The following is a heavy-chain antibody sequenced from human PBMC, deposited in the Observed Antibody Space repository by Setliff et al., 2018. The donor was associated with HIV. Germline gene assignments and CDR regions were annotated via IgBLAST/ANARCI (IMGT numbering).Heavy chain of an antibody. D-gene: IGHD2-15*01. J-gene: IGHJ4*02. CDR3: VVYFGGNGGRGL. V-gene: IGHV4-59*01. Sequence: SETLSLTCSVSGVSINTYYWNWVRQSGTGLEWIGYFHYTGGTSYNPSLRSRVTISLDTSTNQFSLRLNSVTAADTAHYFCVVYFGGNGGRGLWGQGTLVTVSS. CDR2: FHYTGGT. CDR1: GVSINTYY.